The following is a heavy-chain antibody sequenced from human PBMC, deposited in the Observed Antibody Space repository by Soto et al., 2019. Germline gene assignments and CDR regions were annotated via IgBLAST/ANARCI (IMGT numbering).Heavy chain of an antibody. J-gene: IGHJ4*02. CDR2: IHPDGGHT. CDR1: GYTFTNYY. CDR3: ARGDNDY. Sequence: ASVKVSCKASGYTFTNYYVQWVRQAPGQGLEWMGVIHPDGGHTTYSQKFQDRVTMTRDTFTSTIYMDLSSLRSEDTAVYYCARGDNDYWGQGTLVTVSS. V-gene: IGHV1-46*01.